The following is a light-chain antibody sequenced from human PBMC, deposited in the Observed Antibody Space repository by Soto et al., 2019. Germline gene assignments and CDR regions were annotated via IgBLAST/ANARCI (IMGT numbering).Light chain of an antibody. CDR2: EVI. Sequence: QSALTQPPSVSGSPGQSVTISCTGTSSDVGSNNHVSWYQQPPGTAPKLIIYEVINRPSGVPDRFSGSKSANTASLTISGLQPEDEADYYCSSFTGSKTYVFGTGTRSPS. CDR3: SSFTGSKTYV. V-gene: IGLV2-18*02. J-gene: IGLJ1*01. CDR1: SSDVGSNNH.